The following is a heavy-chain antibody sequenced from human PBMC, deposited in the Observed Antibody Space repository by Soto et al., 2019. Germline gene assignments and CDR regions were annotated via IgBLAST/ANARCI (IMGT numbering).Heavy chain of an antibody. D-gene: IGHD6-13*01. CDR1: GGSISSYY. J-gene: IGHJ6*02. CDR3: ARAGYSSRKWYYYGMDV. Sequence: QVQLQESGPGLVKPSETLSLTCTVSGGSISSYYWSWIRQPPGKGLEWIGYIYYSGSTNYNPSLKCRVTKSVDTSTNQFSLKLSPVTAADTAVYYCARAGYSSRKWYYYGMDVWGQGTTVTVSS. CDR2: IYYSGST. V-gene: IGHV4-59*01.